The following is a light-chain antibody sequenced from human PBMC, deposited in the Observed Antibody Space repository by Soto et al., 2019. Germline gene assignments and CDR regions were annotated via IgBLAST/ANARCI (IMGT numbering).Light chain of an antibody. Sequence: EVVLTQSPLSLPVTIGQPATVSCRSSQSLLFFNGITYLTWFHQRPGQPPRRLISEVSNRDSGVPARFSGSGSRTDFTLKMSRVEAEDVGLFYCMQGTHWPLTFGGGTRVEIK. J-gene: IGKJ4*01. V-gene: IGKV2-30*01. CDR2: EVS. CDR3: MQGTHWPLT. CDR1: QSLLFFNGITY.